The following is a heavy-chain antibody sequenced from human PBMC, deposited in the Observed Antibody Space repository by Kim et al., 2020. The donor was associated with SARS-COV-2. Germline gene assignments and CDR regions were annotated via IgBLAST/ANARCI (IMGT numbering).Heavy chain of an antibody. D-gene: IGHD3-10*01. Sequence: SETLSLTCTVSGGSISSGGYYWSWIRQHPGKGLEWIGYIYYSGSTYYNPSLKSRVTISVDTSKNQFSLKLSSETAADTAVYYCARYCGSGRITRVGHYFGDWGQGTLVTVSS. CDR2: IYYSGST. V-gene: IGHV4-31*03. CDR3: ARYCGSGRITRVGHYFGD. CDR1: GGSISSGGYY. J-gene: IGHJ4*01.